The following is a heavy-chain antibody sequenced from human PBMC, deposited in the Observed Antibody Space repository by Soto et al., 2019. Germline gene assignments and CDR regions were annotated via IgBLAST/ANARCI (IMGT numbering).Heavy chain of an antibody. CDR2: IYYSGST. CDR1: GGSISSYY. D-gene: IGHD4-17*01. J-gene: IGHJ3*02. V-gene: IGHV4-59*01. Sequence: QVQLQESGPGLVKPSETLSLTCTVSGGSISSYYWSWIRQTPGKGLELIGYIYYSGSTNYNPSLKSRVTISVDTSKSQSSLKLSSVTAADAAVYYCARRYGYAFDIWGQGTMVTVSS. CDR3: ARRYGYAFDI.